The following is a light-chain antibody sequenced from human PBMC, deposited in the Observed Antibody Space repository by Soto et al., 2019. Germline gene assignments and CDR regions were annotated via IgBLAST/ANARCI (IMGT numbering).Light chain of an antibody. V-gene: IGKV3-15*01. CDR1: ESVRNN. CDR2: GAS. CDR3: QQYNKWPLT. J-gene: IGKJ4*01. Sequence: EIVLTQSPATLSVSQGERATLSCRASESVRNNLAWYQQKPGQAPRLLIFGASARATGIPARFSGSGSGTEFTLTISSLQSEDFAVYYCQQYNKWPLTFGGGTKVEIK.